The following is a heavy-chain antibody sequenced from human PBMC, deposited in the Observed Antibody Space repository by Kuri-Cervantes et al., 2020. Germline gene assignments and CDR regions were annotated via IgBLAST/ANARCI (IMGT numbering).Heavy chain of an antibody. CDR1: GYTFTSYD. D-gene: IGHD6-19*01. J-gene: IGHJ2*01. V-gene: IGHV1-8*01. CDR3: ARGSYSSGWSPHTYWYFDL. Sequence: ASVKVSCKASGYTFTSYDINWVRQATGQGLEWMGWMTPNNDNTGYAHKFQGRVTMTRNTSISTAYMELSSLRSEDTAVYYCARGSYSSGWSPHTYWYFDLWGRGTLVTVSS. CDR2: MTPNNDNT.